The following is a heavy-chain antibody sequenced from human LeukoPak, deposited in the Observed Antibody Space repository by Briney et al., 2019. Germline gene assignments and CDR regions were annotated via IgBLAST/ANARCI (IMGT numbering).Heavy chain of an antibody. Sequence: GGSLRLSCAASGFTFSSYEMNWVRQAPGKGLEWVSDISSSGSTIYYADSVKGRFTISRDNAKNSLYLQMNSLRAEDTAVYYCARDKDPGGSPSNAFDIWGQGTMVTVSS. CDR1: GFTFSSYE. J-gene: IGHJ3*02. D-gene: IGHD3-16*01. V-gene: IGHV3-48*03. CDR2: ISSSGSTI. CDR3: ARDKDPGGSPSNAFDI.